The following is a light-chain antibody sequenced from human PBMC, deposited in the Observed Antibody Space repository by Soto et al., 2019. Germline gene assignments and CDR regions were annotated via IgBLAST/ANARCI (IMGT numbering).Light chain of an antibody. J-gene: IGKJ1*01. Sequence: EIVMTQSPGTLSVSPGERATLSCRASHSVTTKLAWYQQKPGQAPRLLSYDASTRATGIPARFTGSGSGTEFSVTISSLQSEDSAVEYCQHYSNWLWAFGQGTKVEVK. CDR1: HSVTTK. CDR2: DAS. CDR3: QHYSNWLWA. V-gene: IGKV3-15*01.